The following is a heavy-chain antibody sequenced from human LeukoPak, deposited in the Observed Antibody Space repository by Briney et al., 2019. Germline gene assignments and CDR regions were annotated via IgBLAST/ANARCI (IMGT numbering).Heavy chain of an antibody. CDR2: INPNSGGT. CDR1: GYTFTGYY. CDR3: ARGDSGYDLGGHYYYYMDV. J-gene: IGHJ6*03. Sequence: ASVKVSCKASGYTFTGYYMYWVRQAPGQGLEWMGWINPNSGGTNYAQKFQGRVTMTRDTSISTAYMELSRLRSDDTAVYYCARGDSGYDLGGHYYYYMDVWGKGTTVTVSS. V-gene: IGHV1-2*02. D-gene: IGHD5-12*01.